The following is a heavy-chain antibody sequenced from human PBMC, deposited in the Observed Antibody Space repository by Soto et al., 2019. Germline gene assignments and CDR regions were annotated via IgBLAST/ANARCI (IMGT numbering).Heavy chain of an antibody. V-gene: IGHV4-34*01. CDR3: ARGGRRDSSSWLNYFDY. CDR2: INHSGST. J-gene: IGHJ4*02. Sequence: SETPSLTCAVYGGSFSGYYWSWLRQPPGKGLEWIGEINHSGSTNYNPSLKSRVTISVDTSKNQFSLKLSSVTAADTAVYYCARGGRRDSSSWLNYFDYWGQGTRITVS. CDR1: GGSFSGYY. D-gene: IGHD6-13*01.